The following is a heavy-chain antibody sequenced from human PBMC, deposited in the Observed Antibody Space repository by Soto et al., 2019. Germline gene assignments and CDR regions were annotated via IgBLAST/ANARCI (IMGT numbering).Heavy chain of an antibody. D-gene: IGHD1-26*01. J-gene: IGHJ6*02. CDR3: ARGTGPLGLYSGSPRYYYGMDV. CDR2: INHSGST. CDR1: GGSFSDYSWN. V-gene: IGHV4-34*01. Sequence: SETLSLTCAVYGGSFSDYSWNWNWIRQPPGKGLEWIGEINHSGSTNYNPSLKSRVTISVDTSKNQFSLKLSSVTAADTAVYYCARGTGPLGLYSGSPRYYYGMDVWGQGTTVTVSS.